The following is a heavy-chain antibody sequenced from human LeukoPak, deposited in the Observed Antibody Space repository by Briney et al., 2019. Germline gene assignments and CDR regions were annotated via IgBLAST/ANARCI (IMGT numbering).Heavy chain of an antibody. D-gene: IGHD2-21*02. CDR2: IKEDGSVK. Sequence: GGSLRLSCAASGFTFSNYAMSWVRQAPGKGLEWVANIKEDGSVKFYVDSVRGRFTISRDNTKNSLYLQMNGLRAEDTAMYYCARGDFNDLRYGCWGQGSLVTVSS. CDR1: GFTFSNYA. J-gene: IGHJ4*02. CDR3: ARGDFNDLRYGC. V-gene: IGHV3-7*03.